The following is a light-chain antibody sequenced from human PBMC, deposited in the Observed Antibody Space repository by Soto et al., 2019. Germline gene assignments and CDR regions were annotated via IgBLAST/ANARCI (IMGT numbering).Light chain of an antibody. CDR2: DAS. CDR1: QSVSSY. V-gene: IGKV3-11*01. Sequence: EIVLTQSPATLSLSPGERATLSCRASQSVSSYLAWYQQKPGQAPRLLIYDASTRATGIPARFSGSGSGTDFNLTISSLEPEDFAVYYCQQRSNWPLQYTFGQGTKLEIK. J-gene: IGKJ2*01. CDR3: QQRSNWPLQYT.